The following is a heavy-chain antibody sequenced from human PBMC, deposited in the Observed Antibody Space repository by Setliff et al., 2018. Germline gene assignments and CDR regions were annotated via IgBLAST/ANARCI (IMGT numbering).Heavy chain of an antibody. J-gene: IGHJ4*02. D-gene: IGHD3-22*01. V-gene: IGHV1-69*02. CDR2: IIPVLDIT. CDR3: ARHPPPPNYFDIGALDS. CDR1: GGPLNSYS. Sequence: SVKVSCKASGGPLNSYSFSWVRQAPGQGLEWMGRIIPVLDITRYSQKFQGRVTITADKSTGVIYMELTSLRSDDTAVYYCARHPPPPNYFDIGALDSWGQGTLVTVAS.